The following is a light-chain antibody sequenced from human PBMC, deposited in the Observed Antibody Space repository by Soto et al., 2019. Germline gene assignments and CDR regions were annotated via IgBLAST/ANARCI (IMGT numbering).Light chain of an antibody. Sequence: QSALTQPASVSGSLGQSITISCTGTSSDIGGYKYVSWYQQHPGKAPKLIIFEVSNRPSGVSDRFSGSKSGNTASLTISGLQAEEEADYFCSSYVSGATYVFGPGTKLTVL. CDR3: SSYVSGATYV. J-gene: IGLJ1*01. CDR1: SSDIGGYKY. V-gene: IGLV2-14*01. CDR2: EVS.